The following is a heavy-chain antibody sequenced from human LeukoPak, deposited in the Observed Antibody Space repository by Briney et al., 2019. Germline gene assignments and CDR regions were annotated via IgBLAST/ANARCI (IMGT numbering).Heavy chain of an antibody. J-gene: IGHJ6*03. CDR1: GGSISSSSYY. D-gene: IGHD2-15*01. CDR3: ARSTVAGGGHMVV. CDR2: IYYSGST. Sequence: PSETLSLTCTVSGGSISSSSYYWGWIRQPPGKGLEWIGNIYYSGSTYYNPSLKSRVTISVDTSKNQFSLKVTSVTAADTAVYYGARSTVAGGGHMVVWGTGTTVTVSS. V-gene: IGHV4-39*01.